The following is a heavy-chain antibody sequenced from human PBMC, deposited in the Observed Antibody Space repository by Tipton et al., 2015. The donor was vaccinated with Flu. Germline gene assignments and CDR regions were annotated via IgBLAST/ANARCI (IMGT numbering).Heavy chain of an antibody. CDR3: ARSYNSGAGSYYGY. CDR2: INHSGST. Sequence: TLSLTCALYGGSFSGYYWSWIRQSPGKGLEWIGEINHSGSTNYNPSLKSRVTISVDTSKNQFSLKLSSVTAADTAVYYCARSYNSGAGSYYGYWGQGTLVTVSS. D-gene: IGHD3-10*01. V-gene: IGHV4-34*01. CDR1: GGSFSGYY. J-gene: IGHJ4*02.